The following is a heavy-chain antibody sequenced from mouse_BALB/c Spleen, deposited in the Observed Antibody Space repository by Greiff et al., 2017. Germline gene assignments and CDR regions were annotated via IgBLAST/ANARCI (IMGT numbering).Heavy chain of an antibody. D-gene: IGHD2-2*01. CDR1: GFTFSSYA. J-gene: IGHJ4*01. CDR3: ARRLPDAMDY. Sequence: EVQRVESGGGLVKPGGSLKLSCAASGFTFSSYAMSWVRQSPEKRLEWVAEISSGGSYTYYPDTVTGRFTISRDNAKNTLYLEMSSLRSEDTAMYYCARRLPDAMDYWGQGTSVTVSS. V-gene: IGHV5-9-4*01. CDR2: ISSGGSYT.